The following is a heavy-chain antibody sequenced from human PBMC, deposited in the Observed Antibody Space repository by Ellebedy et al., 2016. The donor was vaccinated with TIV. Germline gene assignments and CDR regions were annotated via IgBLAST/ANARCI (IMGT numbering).Heavy chain of an antibody. D-gene: IGHD6-19*01. CDR1: GSSISSYY. V-gene: IGHV4-59*01. CDR3: ARDQHSSGWYDQDAFDI. Sequence: SETLSLTXTVSGSSISSYYWSWIRQPTGKGLEWIGYIYYSGSTNYNPSLKSRVTISVDTSKNQFSLKLSSVTAADTAVYYCARDQHSSGWYDQDAFDIWGQGTMVTVSS. J-gene: IGHJ3*02. CDR2: IYYSGST.